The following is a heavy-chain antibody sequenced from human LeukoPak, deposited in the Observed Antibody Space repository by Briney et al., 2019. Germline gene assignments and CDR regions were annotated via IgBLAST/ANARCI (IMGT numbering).Heavy chain of an antibody. V-gene: IGHV3-23*01. CDR3: AKDLPSGYSYGRLDY. CDR2: ISSTGDTT. CDR1: GFTFSSYT. D-gene: IGHD5-18*01. J-gene: IGHJ4*02. Sequence: GRSLRLSCAASGFTFSSYTMNWVRQAPGKGLEWVSAISSTGDTTYYPDSVKGRFTISRDNSKNTLYLQMNSLRAEDTAVYCCAKDLPSGYSYGRLDYWGQGTLVTVPS.